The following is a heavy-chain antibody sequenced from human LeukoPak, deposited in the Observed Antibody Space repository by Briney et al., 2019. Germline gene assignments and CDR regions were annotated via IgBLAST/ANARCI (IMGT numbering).Heavy chain of an antibody. V-gene: IGHV4-34*01. J-gene: IGHJ4*02. CDR2: INHSGST. D-gene: IGHD3-10*01. CDR1: GGSFSGYY. Sequence: SETLSLTCAVCGGSFSGYYWSWIRQPPGKGLEWIGEINHSGSTNYNPSLKSRVTISVDTSKNQFSLKLSSVTAADTAVYYCARARSAVRGAKIDYWGQGTLVTVSS. CDR3: ARARSAVRGAKIDY.